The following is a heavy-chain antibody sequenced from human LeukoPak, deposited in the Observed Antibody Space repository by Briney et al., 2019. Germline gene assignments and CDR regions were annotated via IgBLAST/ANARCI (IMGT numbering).Heavy chain of an antibody. Sequence: GSLRLSCAASGFPFSYYYMSWIRRAPGKGVEWVSYISTSGNYINDSDSVKGGFTISRDNANNSLFLRTSSLRVEDTAVYYCARPRTAWSSHWYFEVWGRGTLVTVSS. CDR3: ARPRTAWSSHWYFEV. D-gene: IGHD1-1*01. V-gene: IGHV3-11*03. J-gene: IGHJ2*01. CDR2: ISTSGNYI. CDR1: GFPFSYYY.